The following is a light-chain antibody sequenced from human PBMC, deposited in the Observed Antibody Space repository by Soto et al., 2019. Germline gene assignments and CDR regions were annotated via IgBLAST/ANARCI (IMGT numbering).Light chain of an antibody. Sequence: QAVVTQEPSLTVSPGGTVTLTCGSSTGAVTSGHYPYWFQQKPGQAPRTLIYDTSNKHSWTPARFSGSLLGGKAALTLLGAQPEAEAEYYCLLSYSGARPYVFGTGTKVTVL. V-gene: IGLV7-46*02. J-gene: IGLJ1*01. CDR3: LLSYSGARPYV. CDR2: DTS. CDR1: TGAVTSGHY.